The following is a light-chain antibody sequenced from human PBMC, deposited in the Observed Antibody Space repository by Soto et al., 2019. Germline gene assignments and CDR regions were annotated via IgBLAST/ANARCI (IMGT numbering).Light chain of an antibody. Sequence: AIPMTQSPSSLSASVGDRVTITCRASQAISNDLGWFQQTPGKAPKLLISTTSTLHSGVPSRFSGSGSGTYFTLTISSLQVEDFATYLCLQQYKLPFSFGGGTKVEVK. CDR1: QAISND. CDR3: LQQYKLPFS. CDR2: TTS. J-gene: IGKJ4*01. V-gene: IGKV1-6*01.